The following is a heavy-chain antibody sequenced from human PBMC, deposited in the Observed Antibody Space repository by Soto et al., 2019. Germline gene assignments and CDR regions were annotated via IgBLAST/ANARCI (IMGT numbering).Heavy chain of an antibody. J-gene: IGHJ4*02. CDR3: ARALPRGYGYGSYHFDY. CDR1: GFTFSSYA. D-gene: IGHD5-18*01. CDR2: IYSGGRT. Sequence: PGGSLRLSCGASGFTFSSYAMSWVRQAPGKGLEWVSVIYSGGRTYYADSVKGRFTISRDNSKNTLYLQMNSLRAEDTAVYYCARALPRGYGYGSYHFDYWGQGTLVRVSS. V-gene: IGHV3-53*01.